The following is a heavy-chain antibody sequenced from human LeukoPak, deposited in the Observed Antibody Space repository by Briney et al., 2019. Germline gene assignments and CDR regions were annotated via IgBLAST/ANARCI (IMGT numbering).Heavy chain of an antibody. Sequence: WASVKVSCKASGGTFSSYAISWMRQAPGQGLEWMGGIIPIFGTANYAQKFQGRVTITADESTSTAYMELSSLRSEDTAVYYCARDEYCSGGSCYSLDYWGQGTLVTVSS. J-gene: IGHJ4*02. D-gene: IGHD2-15*01. CDR1: GGTFSSYA. CDR3: ARDEYCSGGSCYSLDY. CDR2: IIPIFGTA. V-gene: IGHV1-69*13.